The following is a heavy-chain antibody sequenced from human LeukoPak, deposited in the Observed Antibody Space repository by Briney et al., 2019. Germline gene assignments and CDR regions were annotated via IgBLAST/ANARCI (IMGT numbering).Heavy chain of an antibody. CDR2: IIPIFGTA. D-gene: IGHD2-2*01. J-gene: IGHJ6*03. CDR1: GYIFTSYG. V-gene: IGHV1-69*13. CDR3: ARTAYCSSTSCQTYYYYYMDV. Sequence: GASVKVSCKASGYIFTSYGISWVRQAPGQGLEWMGGIIPIFGTANYAQKFQGRVTITADESTSTAYMELSSLRSEDTAVYYCARTAYCSSTSCQTYYYYYMDVWGKGTTVTVSS.